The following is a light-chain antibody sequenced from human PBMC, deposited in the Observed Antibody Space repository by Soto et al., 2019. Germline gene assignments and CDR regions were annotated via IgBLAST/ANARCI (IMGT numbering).Light chain of an antibody. V-gene: IGKV2-30*02. J-gene: IGKJ1*01. CDR2: NIS. CDR3: MKNTNWPPWT. CDR1: QSLLHSDGNTY. Sequence: DVVLTQSPLSLPVTLGQPASISCRSSQSLLHSDGNTYLNWFLQKPGQSPRRLIYNISDRDSGGGERVSGSGSGTAFSLKIIRVEAADVGVYYCMKNTNWPPWTFGQGTKVEIK.